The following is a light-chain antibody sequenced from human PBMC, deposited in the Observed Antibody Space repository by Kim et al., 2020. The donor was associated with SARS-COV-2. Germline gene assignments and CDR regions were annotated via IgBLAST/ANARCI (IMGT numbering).Light chain of an antibody. CDR3: SSYTSSSTPYV. Sequence: SITIHRTGTSSDVRGYNYVPWYQHHRASASTIMCYDVSHLPSGVSNRFSGSKAGNTASLTSSGLQAEDVADYFCSSYTSSSTPYVFGSGTKVTVL. V-gene: IGLV2-14*01. J-gene: IGLJ1*01. CDR2: DVS. CDR1: SSDVRGYNY.